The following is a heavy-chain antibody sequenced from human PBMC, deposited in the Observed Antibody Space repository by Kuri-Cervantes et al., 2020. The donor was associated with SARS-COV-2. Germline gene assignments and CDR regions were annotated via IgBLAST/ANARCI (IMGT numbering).Heavy chain of an antibody. J-gene: IGHJ4*02. CDR3: AKEHTYSVAFDY. V-gene: IGHV3-30*18. CDR2: ISYGGSNK. Sequence: GESLKISCVVSGFTFRTNVMAWVRQAPGKGLEWVAVISYGGSNKYYADSVKGRFSISRDNPKDTLYLEMNSLKPDDTAVYYCAKEHTYSVAFDYWGQGTLVTVSS. D-gene: IGHD2-15*01. CDR1: GFTFRTNV.